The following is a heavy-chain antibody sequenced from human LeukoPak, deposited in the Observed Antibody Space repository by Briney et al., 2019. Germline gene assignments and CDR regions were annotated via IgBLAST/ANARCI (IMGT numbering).Heavy chain of an antibody. CDR3: ARYRDSGGRLAFDI. CDR2: IYYSGTT. D-gene: IGHD2-15*01. Sequence: PSQPLSLTCTVSGGSISSDGYYWSWIRQHPGKGLEWIGYIYYSGTTYYNPSLESRVTLSVDTSKNQFSLRLSSVTAADTAVYYCARYRDSGGRLAFDIWGQGTMATVSS. J-gene: IGHJ3*02. CDR1: GGSISSDGYY. V-gene: IGHV4-31*03.